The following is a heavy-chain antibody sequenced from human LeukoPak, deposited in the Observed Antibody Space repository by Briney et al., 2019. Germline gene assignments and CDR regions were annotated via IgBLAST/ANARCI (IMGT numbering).Heavy chain of an antibody. CDR3: ASGRDIEVAGPGGYFDH. CDR2: IGISSGNT. V-gene: IGHV3-48*04. J-gene: IGHJ4*02. Sequence: GGSLRLSCTASGFPFSDYSMNWVRQAPGKGLEWISYIGISSGNTKYADSVRGRFTISADNAKNSLYLQVSSLTAEDTAVYYCASGRDIEVAGPGGYFDHWGQGTLVTVSS. D-gene: IGHD6-19*01. CDR1: GFPFSDYS.